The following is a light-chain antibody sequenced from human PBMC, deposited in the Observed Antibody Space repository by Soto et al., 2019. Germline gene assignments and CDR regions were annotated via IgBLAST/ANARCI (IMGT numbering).Light chain of an antibody. J-gene: IGKJ5*01. CDR2: GAS. CDR3: QQRSNWPRT. Sequence: EIVMTQSPATLSLSPGERATLSCRASQSVSSNLAWYQQKPGQAPRLLIYGASNRATGIPARFSGSGSGTDFTLTISSLEPEDFAVYYCQQRSNWPRTFGQGTRLE. V-gene: IGKV3-11*01. CDR1: QSVSSN.